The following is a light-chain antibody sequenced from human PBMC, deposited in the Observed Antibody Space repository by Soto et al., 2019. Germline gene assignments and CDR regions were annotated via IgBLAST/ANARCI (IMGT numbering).Light chain of an antibody. CDR2: GVT. Sequence: QSALTQPASVSGSPGQSITISCTGTSSDIGGYDYVSWYQHHPGKAPKFIIYGVTNRPSGVSHRFSGSKSANTASLTISGLQAEDEADYYCASYTSTNSYVFGTGTKLTVL. CDR1: SSDIGGYDY. V-gene: IGLV2-14*01. J-gene: IGLJ1*01. CDR3: ASYTSTNSYV.